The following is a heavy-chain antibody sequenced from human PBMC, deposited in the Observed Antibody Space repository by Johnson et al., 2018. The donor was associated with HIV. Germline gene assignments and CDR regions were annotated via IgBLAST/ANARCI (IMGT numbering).Heavy chain of an antibody. Sequence: VQLVESGGDLVQPGGSLRLSCAASGFTFSSYWIHWVRQAPGKGLVWVSRISTDGSTTYYADSVKGRFTISSDNAKNTLYLQMNSLRAEDTAVYYCTTDGQQLPRTRGAFEIWGQGTMVTVSS. CDR3: TTDGQQLPRTRGAFEI. CDR2: ISTDGSTT. CDR1: GFTFSSYW. V-gene: IGHV3-74*01. D-gene: IGHD6-13*01. J-gene: IGHJ3*02.